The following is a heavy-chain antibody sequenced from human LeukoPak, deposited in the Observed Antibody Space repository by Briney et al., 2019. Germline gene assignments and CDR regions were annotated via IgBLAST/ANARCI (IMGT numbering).Heavy chain of an antibody. J-gene: IGHJ5*02. CDR1: GGSISSGTYY. V-gene: IGHV4-61*02. Sequence: SQTLSLTCTVSGGSISSGTYYWNWIRQPAGKGLEWIGRIYSSGSTNYNPSLKSRVTISVDTSKNQFSLKLSSVTAADTAVYYCARESGRYSSSWYNWFDPWGQGTLVTVSS. D-gene: IGHD6-13*01. CDR2: IYSSGST. CDR3: ARESGRYSSSWYNWFDP.